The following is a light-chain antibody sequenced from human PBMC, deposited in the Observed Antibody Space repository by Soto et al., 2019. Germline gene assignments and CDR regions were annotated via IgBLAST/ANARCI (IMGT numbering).Light chain of an antibody. Sequence: EVVLTQSPVTLSLSPGERATLSCRASQSVSSSYLAWYQQKPGQAPRLLIYAASSRAAGIPDRFSGSGSGTDFTLDISRLEPEDFAVYYCQEYENTPGTFGRGTRLEIK. V-gene: IGKV3-20*01. CDR1: QSVSSSY. CDR3: QEYENTPGT. CDR2: AAS. J-gene: IGKJ5*01.